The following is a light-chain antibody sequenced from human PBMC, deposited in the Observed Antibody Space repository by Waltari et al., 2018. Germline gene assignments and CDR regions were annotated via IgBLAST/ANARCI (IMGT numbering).Light chain of an antibody. V-gene: IGLV1-47*01. CDR2: SMK. CDR1: CSHIGSNF. Sequence: QSVLFQPPSASGTPGQKVTISCSGSCSHIGSNFVFWYQQFPERAPKSVISSMKHGPYGVPDRFSGSKSGTSASLTISVLRSEDDDDDYCASWDDSLSGRIFGGGTKLTVL. CDR3: ASWDDSLSGRI. J-gene: IGLJ2*01.